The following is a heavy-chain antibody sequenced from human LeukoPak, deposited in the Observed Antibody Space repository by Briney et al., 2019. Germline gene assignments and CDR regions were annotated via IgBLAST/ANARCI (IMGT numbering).Heavy chain of an antibody. D-gene: IGHD2-8*01. Sequence: ASVKVSCKASGGTFSSYAISWVRQAPGQGLEWMGGIIPIFGTANYAQKFQGGVTITADESTSTAYMELSSLRSEDTAVYYCARPRSQWVHFDYWGQGTLVTVSS. V-gene: IGHV1-69*13. J-gene: IGHJ4*02. CDR2: IIPIFGTA. CDR1: GGTFSSYA. CDR3: ARPRSQWVHFDY.